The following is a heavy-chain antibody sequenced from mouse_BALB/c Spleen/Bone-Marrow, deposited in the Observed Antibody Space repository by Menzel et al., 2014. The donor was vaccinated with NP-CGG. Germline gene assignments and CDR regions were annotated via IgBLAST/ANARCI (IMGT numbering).Heavy chain of an antibody. Sequence: QVQLQQPGAELAKPGASVKMPCKASGYTFTSYWMHWVKQRPGQGLEWIGYINPSTGYTEYNQKFKDKATLTADKSSSTAYMQLSSLTSEDSAAYYCARGGFAGAWFAYWGQGTLVTVSA. D-gene: IGHD1-1*02. CDR3: ARGGFAGAWFAY. V-gene: IGHV1-7*01. CDR1: GYTFTSYW. CDR2: INPSTGYT. J-gene: IGHJ3*01.